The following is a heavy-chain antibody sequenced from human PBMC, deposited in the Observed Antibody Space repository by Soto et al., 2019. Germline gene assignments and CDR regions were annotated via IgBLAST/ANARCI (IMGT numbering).Heavy chain of an antibody. CDR3: ARDRGYCSSTSCRNWFDP. J-gene: IGHJ5*02. CDR1: GFTFSSYW. V-gene: IGHV3-74*01. Sequence: GGSLRLSCAASGFTFSSYWMHWVRQAPGKGLVWVSRINSDGSSTSYVDSVKGRFTISRDNAKNTLYLQMNSLRAEDTAVYYCARDRGYCSSTSCRNWFDPWGQGTLVTVSS. CDR2: INSDGSST. D-gene: IGHD2-2*01.